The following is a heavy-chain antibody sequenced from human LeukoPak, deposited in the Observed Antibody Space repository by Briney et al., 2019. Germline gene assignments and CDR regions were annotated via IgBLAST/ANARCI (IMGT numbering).Heavy chain of an antibody. CDR3: ARDIGRAGYSYGYDFDY. V-gene: IGHV3-48*04. CDR2: ISSSGNTI. CDR1: GFTFRTYN. Sequence: PGGSLRLSCAASGFTFRTYNMNWVRQAPGKGLEWVSYISSSGNTIYYADSVKGRFTISRDNAKNSLYLQMNSLRAEDTAVYYCARDIGRAGYSYGYDFDYWGQGTLVTVSS. D-gene: IGHD5-18*01. J-gene: IGHJ4*02.